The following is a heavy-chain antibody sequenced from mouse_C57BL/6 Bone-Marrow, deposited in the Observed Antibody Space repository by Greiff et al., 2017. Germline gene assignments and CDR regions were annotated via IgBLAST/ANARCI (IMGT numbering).Heavy chain of an antibody. V-gene: IGHV14-3*01. D-gene: IGHD1-1*01. CDR3: ARRRYGSSGWYFDV. CDR1: GFNIKNTY. CDR2: IDPANGNT. J-gene: IGHJ1*03. Sequence: EVKLVESVAELVRPGASVKLSCTASGFNIKNTYMHWVKQRPEQGLEWIGRIDPANGNTKYAPKFQGKATITADTSSNTAYLQLSSLTSEDTAIYYCARRRYGSSGWYFDVWGTGTTVTVSS.